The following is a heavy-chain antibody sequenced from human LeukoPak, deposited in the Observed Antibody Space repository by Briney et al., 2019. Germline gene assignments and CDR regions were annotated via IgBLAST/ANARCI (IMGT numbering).Heavy chain of an antibody. CDR2: INTNTGNP. CDR3: ARDSPPSSTVTATWNWFDP. D-gene: IGHD4-17*01. Sequence: ASVKVSCKASGYTFRSYAMNWVRQAPGQGLECLGWINTNTGNPTYAQGFTGRFVFSLDTSVSTAYLQISSLKAEDTGVYYCARDSPPSSTVTATWNWFDPWGQGTLVTVSS. J-gene: IGHJ5*02. CDR1: GYTFRSYA. V-gene: IGHV7-4-1*02.